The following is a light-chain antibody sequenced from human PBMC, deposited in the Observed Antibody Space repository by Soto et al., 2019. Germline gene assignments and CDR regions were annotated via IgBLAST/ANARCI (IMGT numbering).Light chain of an antibody. J-gene: IGKJ1*01. CDR1: QSVSTN. V-gene: IGKV3-15*01. Sequence: EIVMTQSPATLSLSPGERATLSCRASQSVSTNLAWYQQKPGQPPRLLIYGASTRTTGVLAMFSSSRCGKEFTITISSLQYEDFAVYYCQHYNNLPRTFGQGTKVEIK. CDR3: QHYNNLPRT. CDR2: GAS.